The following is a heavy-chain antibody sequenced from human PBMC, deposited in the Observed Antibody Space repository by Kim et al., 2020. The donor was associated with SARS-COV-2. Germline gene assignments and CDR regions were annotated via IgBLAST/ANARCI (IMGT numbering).Heavy chain of an antibody. CDR3: ARDVSILGRGYYFDY. CDR2: IYYSGST. J-gene: IGHJ4*02. Sequence: SETLSLTCTVSGGSISSYYWSWIRQPPGKGLEWIGYIYYSGSTNYNPSLKSRVTISVDTSKNQFSLKLSSVTAADTAVYYCARDVSILGRGYYFDYWGQG. D-gene: IGHD1-26*01. CDR1: GGSISSYY. V-gene: IGHV4-59*01.